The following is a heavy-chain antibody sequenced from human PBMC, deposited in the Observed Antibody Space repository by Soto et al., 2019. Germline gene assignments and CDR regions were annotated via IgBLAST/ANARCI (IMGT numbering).Heavy chain of an antibody. CDR1: GFIFPNFG. V-gene: IGHV3-30*18. CDR3: AKSWNLDFSATWYAPDY. Sequence: GGSLRLSCEASGFIFPNFGLHWVRQAPGKGLQWLGVVSSDGSRKYYADSVRGRLNISRDNPKNTLYLQLDRLSADDTAVYYCAKSWNLDFSATWYAPDYWGQGTLVTVSS. CDR2: VSSDGSRK. J-gene: IGHJ4*02. D-gene: IGHD6-13*01.